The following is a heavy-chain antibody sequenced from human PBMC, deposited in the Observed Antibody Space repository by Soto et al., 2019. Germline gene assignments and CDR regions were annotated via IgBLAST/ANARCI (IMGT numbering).Heavy chain of an antibody. CDR3: ARIGRDSSSPT. Sequence: EVQLVESGGGLVKPGGSLRLSCAASGFTFSSYSMNWVRQAPGKGLEWVSSISSRSSYIYYADSVKGRFNISRDNAKNSLYLQMNSLRAEDTAVYYCARIGRDSSSPTWGQGTLVTVSS. CDR2: ISSRSSYI. CDR1: GFTFSSYS. D-gene: IGHD6-6*01. V-gene: IGHV3-21*01. J-gene: IGHJ5*02.